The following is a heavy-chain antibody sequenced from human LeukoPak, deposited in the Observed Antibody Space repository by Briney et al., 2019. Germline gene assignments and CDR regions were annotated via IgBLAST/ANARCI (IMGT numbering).Heavy chain of an antibody. CDR3: ARPYYYDSRIDP. V-gene: IGHV4-59*08. Sequence: SETLSLTCTVSGGSISSHYWSWIRQPPGKGLEWIGYMYYSGSTYYNPSLKSRVTISLDTSKNQFSLKLSSVTAADTAVYYCARPYYYDSRIDPWGQGTLVTVSS. J-gene: IGHJ5*02. CDR1: GGSISSHY. D-gene: IGHD3-22*01. CDR2: MYYSGST.